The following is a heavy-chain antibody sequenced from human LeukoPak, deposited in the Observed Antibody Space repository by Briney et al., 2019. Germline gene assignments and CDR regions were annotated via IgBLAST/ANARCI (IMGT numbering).Heavy chain of an antibody. CDR2: IYYSGST. CDR3: ARGGVGADWFDP. V-gene: IGHV4-59*01. Sequence: SETLSLTCTVSGGSMSSYYWSWIRQPPGKGLKWIGYIYYSGSTNYNPSLKSRVTISVDTSKNQFSLKLSSVTAADTAVYYCARGGVGADWFDPWGQGTLVTVSS. D-gene: IGHD1-26*01. CDR1: GGSMSSYY. J-gene: IGHJ5*02.